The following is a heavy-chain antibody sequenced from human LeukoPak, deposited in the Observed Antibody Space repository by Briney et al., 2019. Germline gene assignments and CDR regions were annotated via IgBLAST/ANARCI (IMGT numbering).Heavy chain of an antibody. CDR3: ARGGDVVVVAGMRFNWFDP. Sequence: AASVKVSCKASGYTFTGYYMHWVRQAPGQGLEWMGWINPKSGGTIYAQKFQGWVTMTRDTSINTAYMEMNRLRSDDTAVYYCARGGDVVVVAGMRFNWFDPWGQGTLVTVSP. V-gene: IGHV1-2*04. J-gene: IGHJ5*02. D-gene: IGHD2-15*01. CDR1: GYTFTGYY. CDR2: INPKSGGT.